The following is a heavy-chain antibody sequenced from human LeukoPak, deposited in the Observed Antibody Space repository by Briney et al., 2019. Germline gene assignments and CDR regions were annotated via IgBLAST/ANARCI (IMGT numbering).Heavy chain of an antibody. CDR2: ISSSGSTI. V-gene: IGHV3-11*01. Sequence: GGSLRLSCAASGFTFSDYYMSWIRQAPGKGLEWVSYISSSGSTIYYADSVKGRFTISRDNAKNSLYLQMNSLRAEDTAVYYCARDSSSWYRTLGYYYYMDVWGKGTTVTISS. CDR3: ARDSSSWYRTLGYYYYMDV. J-gene: IGHJ6*03. D-gene: IGHD6-13*01. CDR1: GFTFSDYY.